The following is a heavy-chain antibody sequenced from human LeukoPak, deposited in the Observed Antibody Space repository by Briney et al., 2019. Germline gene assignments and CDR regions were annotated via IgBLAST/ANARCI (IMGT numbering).Heavy chain of an antibody. CDR1: GGSISSYY. D-gene: IGHD3-16*02. CDR3: ARDNPSGGVIGNDY. V-gene: IGHV4-4*07. Sequence: PSETLSLTCTVSGGSISSYYWSWIRQPAGKGLEWIGRIYTSGSTNYNPSLKSRVTMSVDTSKNQFSLKLSSVTAADTAVYYCARDNPSGGVIGNDYWGQGTLVTVSS. CDR2: IYTSGST. J-gene: IGHJ4*02.